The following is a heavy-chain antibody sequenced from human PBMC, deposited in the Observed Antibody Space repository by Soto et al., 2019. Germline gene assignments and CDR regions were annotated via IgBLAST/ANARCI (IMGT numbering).Heavy chain of an antibody. CDR1: GYTFTSYG. V-gene: IGHV1-18*01. Sequence: ASVKVSCKASGYTFTSYGISWVRQAPGQGLEWMGWISAYNGDTNYAQKLQGRVSMTTDTSTSTAYMELRSLRSDDTAVYYCARDLFTFSSSRLVLRDWFYSWGQGSLVTVSS. CDR2: ISAYNGDT. CDR3: ARDLFTFSSSRLVLRDWFYS. J-gene: IGHJ5*01. D-gene: IGHD2-21*01.